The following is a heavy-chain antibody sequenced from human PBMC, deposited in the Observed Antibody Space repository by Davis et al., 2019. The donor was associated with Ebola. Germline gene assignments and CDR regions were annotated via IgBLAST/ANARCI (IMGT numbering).Heavy chain of an antibody. V-gene: IGHV5-51*01. CDR2: IYPGDSDT. D-gene: IGHD3-9*01. J-gene: IGHJ4*02. Sequence: PGGSLRLSCKGSGYSFTSYWIAWVRQMPGKGLEWMGIIYPGDSDTRYSPSFQGQVTISADKSISTAYLQWSSLKASDTAMYYCARRLAMTGYAFDYWGQGTLVTVSS. CDR3: ARRLAMTGYAFDY. CDR1: GYSFTSYW.